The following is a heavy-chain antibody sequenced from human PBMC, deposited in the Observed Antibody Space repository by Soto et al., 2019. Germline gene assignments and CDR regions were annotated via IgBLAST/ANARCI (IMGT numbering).Heavy chain of an antibody. CDR3: ARDHRTGDSSERNDY. J-gene: IGHJ4*02. CDR2: INAGNGNT. V-gene: IGHV1-3*01. Sequence: QVQLVQSGAEVKKPGASVKVSCKASGYTFTSYAMHWVRQAPGQRLEWMGWINAGNGNTKYSQKFQGRVTITRDTSASTAYMERSSLRSEDTAVYYCARDHRTGDSSERNDYWGQGTLVTVSS. CDR1: GYTFTSYA. D-gene: IGHD3-22*01.